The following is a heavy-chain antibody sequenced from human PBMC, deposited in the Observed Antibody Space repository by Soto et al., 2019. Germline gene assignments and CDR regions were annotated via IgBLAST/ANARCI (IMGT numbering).Heavy chain of an antibody. CDR2: ISAYNGNT. CDR1: GYTFTSYG. J-gene: IGHJ4*02. D-gene: IGHD3-10*01. CDR3: AGDKGDGSGSYYGY. V-gene: IGHV1-18*01. Sequence: QVQLVQSGAEVKKPGASVKVACKASGYTFTSYGINWVRQAPGQGLEWMGWISAYNGNTNYAQKLQGRVTMTTDTXXSTAYMELRSLRSDDTAVFYCAGDKGDGSGSYYGYWGQGTLVTVSS.